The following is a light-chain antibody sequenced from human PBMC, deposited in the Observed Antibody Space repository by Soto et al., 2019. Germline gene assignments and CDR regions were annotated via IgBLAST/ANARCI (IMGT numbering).Light chain of an antibody. CDR1: QSISNW. CDR2: DAS. CDR3: QQYNSFYT. Sequence: DIQMTQSPSTLPASVGERVSITCRANQSISNWLAWYQQKPGKAPKLLIYDASNLKRGVPSRFRGSGSGTEFTLTISSLHPDDFATYYCQQYNSFYTFGHGTKVDIK. V-gene: IGKV1-5*01. J-gene: IGKJ2*01.